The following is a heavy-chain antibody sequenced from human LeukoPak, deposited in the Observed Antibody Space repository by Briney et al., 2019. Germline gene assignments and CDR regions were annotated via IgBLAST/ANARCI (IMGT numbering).Heavy chain of an antibody. Sequence: GGSLRLSCVASGFTSSNYWMNWVRQAPGKGLEWVANIKQDGSEKYYVDSVKGRFTISRDNAKNSLYLQMNSLRAEDTAVYYCARDGAPDAHCSSSSCAIRWGQGTLVTVSS. CDR1: GFTSSNYW. CDR3: ARDGAPDAHCSSSSCAIR. V-gene: IGHV3-7*01. CDR2: IKQDGSEK. D-gene: IGHD2-2*01. J-gene: IGHJ4*02.